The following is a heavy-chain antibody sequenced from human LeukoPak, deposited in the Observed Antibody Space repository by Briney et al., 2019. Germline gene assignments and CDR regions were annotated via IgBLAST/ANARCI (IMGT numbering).Heavy chain of an antibody. V-gene: IGHV3-23*01. J-gene: IGHJ5*02. CDR1: GFTSSSYA. D-gene: IGHD3-9*01. CDR3: AKNLRYFDWLSGGPNWFDP. CDR2: ISGSGGST. Sequence: GGSLRLSCAASGFTSSSYAMSWVRQAPGKGLEWVSAISGSGGSTYYADSVKGRFTISRDNSKNTLYLQMNSLRAEDTAVYYCAKNLRYFDWLSGGPNWFDPWGQGTLVTVSS.